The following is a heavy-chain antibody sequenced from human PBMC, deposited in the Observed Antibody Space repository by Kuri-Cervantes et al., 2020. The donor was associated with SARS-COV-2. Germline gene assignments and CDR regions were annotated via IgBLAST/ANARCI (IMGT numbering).Heavy chain of an antibody. Sequence: GGSLRLSCAASGFTFSSYAMSWVRQAPGKGLEWVSAISGSGGSTYYADSVKGRFTISRDNSKNTLYLQTNSLRAEDTAVYYCARRGTYYYDSSGYPNYYYYYMDVWGKGTTVTVSS. J-gene: IGHJ6*03. CDR3: ARRGTYYYDSSGYPNYYYYYMDV. V-gene: IGHV3-23*01. CDR1: GFTFSSYA. CDR2: ISGSGGST. D-gene: IGHD3-22*01.